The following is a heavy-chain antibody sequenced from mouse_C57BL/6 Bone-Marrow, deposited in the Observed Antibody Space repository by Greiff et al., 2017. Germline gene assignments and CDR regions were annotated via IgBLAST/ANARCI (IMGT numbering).Heavy chain of an antibody. J-gene: IGHJ3*01. CDR2: IWTGGGT. CDR3: DRDISSFAY. Sequence: VKLVESGPGLVAPSPPLSITCTASGFSFTSYEISWVRQTPGKGLEWLGVIWTGGGTNYNSALKSRLSISKDNSKSQVFLKMNSLQTDDTSRYYCDRDISSFAYWGSGTLVTVFA. V-gene: IGHV2-9-1*01. CDR1: GFSFTSYE. D-gene: IGHD3-1*01.